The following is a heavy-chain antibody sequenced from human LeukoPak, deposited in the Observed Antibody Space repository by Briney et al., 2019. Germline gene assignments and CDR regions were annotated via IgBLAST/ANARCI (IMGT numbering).Heavy chain of an antibody. V-gene: IGHV1-69*02. D-gene: IGHD1-26*01. CDR2: IIPILGIA. J-gene: IGHJ4*02. CDR3: ARGNPLSIVGYDRHFDY. Sequence: SVKVSCKASGGTFSSYTISWVRQAPGQGLEWMGRIIPILGIANYAQKFQGRVTITADKSTSTAYMELSSLRSEDTAVYYCARGNPLSIVGYDRHFDYWGQGTLVSVSS. CDR1: GGTFSSYT.